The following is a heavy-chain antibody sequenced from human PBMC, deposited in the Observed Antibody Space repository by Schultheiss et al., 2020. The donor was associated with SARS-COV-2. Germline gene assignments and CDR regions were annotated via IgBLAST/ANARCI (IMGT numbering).Heavy chain of an antibody. D-gene: IGHD6-19*01. J-gene: IGHJ4*02. CDR1: GGSISSGSYY. CDR3: ARGYSSGWDLDY. Sequence: LSLTCTVSGGSISSGSYYWSWIRQPAGKGLEWIGRIYTSGSTNYNPSLKSRVTISVDTSKNQFSLKLSSVTAADTAVYYCARGYSSGWDLDYWGQGTLVTVSS. CDR2: IYTSGST. V-gene: IGHV4-61*02.